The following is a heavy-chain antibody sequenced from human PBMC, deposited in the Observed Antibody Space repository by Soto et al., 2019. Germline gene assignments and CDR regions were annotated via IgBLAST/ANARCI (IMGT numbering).Heavy chain of an antibody. CDR2: FYYSGST. Sequence: PSETLSLTCTVSGDSISSDYWSWIRQPPGKGLEWIGYFYYSGSTNYNPSLESRVTISVDTSRNQFSLKLSSVTAADTAIYYCARHSYYGSGSYIYWFDPWGQGTLVTVSS. CDR3: ARHSYYGSGSYIYWFDP. J-gene: IGHJ5*02. V-gene: IGHV4-59*01. D-gene: IGHD3-10*01. CDR1: GDSISSDY.